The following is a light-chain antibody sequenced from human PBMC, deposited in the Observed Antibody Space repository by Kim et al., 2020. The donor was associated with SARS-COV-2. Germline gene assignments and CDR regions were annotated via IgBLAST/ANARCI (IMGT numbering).Light chain of an antibody. CDR2: EDN. V-gene: IGLV6-57*02. CDR1: SGSIASNY. Sequence: NFMLTQPHSVSESPVKTVTISCTGSSGSIASNYVQWYQQRPGGAPTTVIYEDNQRPSGVPDRFSGSIDSSSNSASLTISGLKTEDEADYYCQSYDSSNQGVFGGGTQLTVL. J-gene: IGLJ2*01. CDR3: QSYDSSNQGV.